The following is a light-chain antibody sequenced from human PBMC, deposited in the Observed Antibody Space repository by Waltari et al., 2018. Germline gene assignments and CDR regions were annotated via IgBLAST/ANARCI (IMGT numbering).Light chain of an antibody. CDR2: EVN. J-gene: IGLJ3*02. CDR3: CSYAGTTSWL. Sequence: ASVSGSPGQSITISCTGTSSDVGDYNLVSWYQQHAGQVPKLIIYEVNKRPSGFSTRFSGSRSGNTASLTISGLQAEDEATYFCCSYAGTTSWLFGGGTKVTVL. V-gene: IGLV2-23*02. CDR1: SSDVGDYNL.